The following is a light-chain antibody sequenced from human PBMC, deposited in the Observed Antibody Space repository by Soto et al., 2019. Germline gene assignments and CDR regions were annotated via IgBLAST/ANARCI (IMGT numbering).Light chain of an antibody. Sequence: EIVLTQSPGTLSLSPGERATLSCRASQSVSSSYLAWYQHKPGQAPRLLIYGASSRATGIPDRFSGSGSGTDFTLTISRLEPEDFAVYYSQQYGSSPHTVGEGTKLEIK. J-gene: IGKJ2*01. CDR1: QSVSSSY. CDR2: GAS. V-gene: IGKV3-20*01. CDR3: QQYGSSPHT.